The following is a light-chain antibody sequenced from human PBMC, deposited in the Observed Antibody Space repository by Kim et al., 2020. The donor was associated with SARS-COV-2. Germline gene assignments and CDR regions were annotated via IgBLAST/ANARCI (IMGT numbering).Light chain of an antibody. CDR2: GTS. V-gene: IGKV3-20*01. CDR3: QQYGSTRTWT. Sequence: PGDRATLSCRASQSVSSGYMAWYQQKPGQTPRLLIYGTSTRAAGIPGRFSVSGSGTEFTLTISRLEPDDFAVYYCQQYGSTRTWTFGQGTKVDIK. CDR1: QSVSSGY. J-gene: IGKJ1*01.